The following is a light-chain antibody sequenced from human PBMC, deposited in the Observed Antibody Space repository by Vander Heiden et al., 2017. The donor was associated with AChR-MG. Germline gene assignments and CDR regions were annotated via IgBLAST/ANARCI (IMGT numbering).Light chain of an antibody. CDR3: ATWDDRRNCPV. CDR2: TNK. Sequence: QSVLTPPPSASGTPGQRVTISCARSIANIGSNYVNWYQQRPGTAPKLLIYTNKQRPSGVPDRFSASKSGTSASVAISGLQAEDEADYYCATWDDRRNCPVFGGGTKLTVL. V-gene: IGLV1-44*01. J-gene: IGLJ3*02. CDR1: IANIGSNY.